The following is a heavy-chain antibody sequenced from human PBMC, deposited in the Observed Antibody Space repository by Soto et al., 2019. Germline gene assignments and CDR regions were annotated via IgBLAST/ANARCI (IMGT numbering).Heavy chain of an antibody. CDR3: ARGRWSSNVSARYYFDY. V-gene: IGHV4-34*01. CDR2: INHSGST. J-gene: IGHJ4*02. CDR1: GGSFSGYY. Sequence: SETLSLTCAVYGGSFSGYYWSWIRQPPGKGLEWIGEINHSGSTNYNPSLKSRVTISVDTSKNQFSLKLSSVTAADTAVYYCARGRWSSNVSARYYFDYWGQGTLVTVSS. D-gene: IGHD1-26*01.